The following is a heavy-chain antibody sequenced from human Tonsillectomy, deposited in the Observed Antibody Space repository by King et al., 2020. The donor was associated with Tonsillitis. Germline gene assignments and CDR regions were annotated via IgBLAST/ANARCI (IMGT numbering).Heavy chain of an antibody. J-gene: IGHJ4*02. V-gene: IGHV5-51*03. CDR3: ARRPSGQLWFDY. CDR1: GYTFSNYW. D-gene: IGHD5-18*01. CDR2: IYPGDSDT. Sequence: QLVQSGAEVKKPGESLKISCKGSGYTFSNYWIGWVRQMPGKGLEWMALIYPGDSDTTYSPSFQGQVTISADKSISTAYLQWSSLKASDTAMYYCARRPSGQLWFDYWGQGTLVTVSS.